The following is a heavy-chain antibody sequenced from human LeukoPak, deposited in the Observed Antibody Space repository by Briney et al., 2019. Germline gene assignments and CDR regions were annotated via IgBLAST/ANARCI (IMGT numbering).Heavy chain of an antibody. CDR2: ISGSGGST. Sequence: QAGGALRLSCAASGFTFSSYAMSWVRQAPGKGLEWVSAISGSGGSTYYADSVKGRFTISRDNSKNTLYLQMNTLRAEDTALYYCAKLRRSGPLARGDDGFDIWGQGTLVTVSS. CDR3: AKLRRSGPLARGDDGFDI. V-gene: IGHV3-23*01. J-gene: IGHJ3*02. CDR1: GFTFSSYA. D-gene: IGHD3-16*01.